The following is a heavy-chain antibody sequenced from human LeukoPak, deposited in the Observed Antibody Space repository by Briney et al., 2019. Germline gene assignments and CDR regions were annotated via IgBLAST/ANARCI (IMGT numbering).Heavy chain of an antibody. V-gene: IGHV1-46*01. Sequence: ASVKVSCKASGYTFTSYYMHWVRQAPGQGLEWMGIINPSGGSTSYAQKFQGRVTMTRDTSTSTVYMELSSLRAEDTAVYYCARDYYDSSGYLKIGFWYFDLWGRGTLVTVSS. J-gene: IGHJ2*01. CDR2: INPSGGST. D-gene: IGHD3-22*01. CDR1: GYTFTSYY. CDR3: ARDYYDSSGYLKIGFWYFDL.